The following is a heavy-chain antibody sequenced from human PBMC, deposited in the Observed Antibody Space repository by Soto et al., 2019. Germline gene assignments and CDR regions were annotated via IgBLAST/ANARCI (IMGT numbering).Heavy chain of an antibody. Sequence: PSQTLSLTCAISGDSVSSNSAAWNWVRQSPSRGLEWLGRTYYRSKWYNDYAVSVKSRITINPDTSKNQFSLQLNSVTPEDTAVYYCAKGPGRWRPGAFDIWGQGTMVTVSS. V-gene: IGHV6-1*01. J-gene: IGHJ3*02. CDR3: AKGPGRWRPGAFDI. CDR1: GDSVSSNSAA. D-gene: IGHD2-15*01. CDR2: TYYRSKWYN.